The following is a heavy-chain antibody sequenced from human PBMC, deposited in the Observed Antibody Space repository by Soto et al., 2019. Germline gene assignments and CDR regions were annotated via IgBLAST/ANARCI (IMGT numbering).Heavy chain of an antibody. CDR2: ISGSGTST. CDR3: AKDLFYSGSYYGGDY. V-gene: IGHV3-23*01. Sequence: EVQLLESGGGLVQPGGSLRLSCAAFGFTFSSYAMSWVRQAPGKGLEWVSVISGSGTSTYYADSVKGRFTISRDNSKNILYLQMNSLRAEDTAVYYCAKDLFYSGSYYGGDYWGQGTLVTISS. CDR1: GFTFSSYA. D-gene: IGHD1-26*01. J-gene: IGHJ4*02.